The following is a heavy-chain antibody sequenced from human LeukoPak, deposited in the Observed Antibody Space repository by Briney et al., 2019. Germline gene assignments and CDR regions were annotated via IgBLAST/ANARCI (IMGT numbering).Heavy chain of an antibody. CDR2: IIPVFGTA. V-gene: IGHV1-69*13. CDR1: GGTFSSYA. Sequence: SVKVSCKASGGTFSSYAISWVRQAPGQGLEWMGGIIPVFGTANYAQKFQGRVTITADESTSTAYMELSSLRSEDTAVYYCARGLYYYGSGSYYYYYGMDVWGKGTTVTVSS. CDR3: ARGLYYYGSGSYYYYYGMDV. J-gene: IGHJ6*04. D-gene: IGHD3-10*01.